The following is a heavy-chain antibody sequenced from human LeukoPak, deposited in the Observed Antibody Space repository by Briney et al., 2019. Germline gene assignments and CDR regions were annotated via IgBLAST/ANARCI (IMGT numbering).Heavy chain of an antibody. J-gene: IGHJ3*02. CDR2: IYYSGST. CDR1: GGSISSYY. Sequence: PSETQSLTCTVSGGSISSYYWGWIRQPPGKGLEWIGSIYYSGSTYYNPSLKSRVTISVDTAKNQFSLKLSSVTAADTAVYYCATFYCSGGSCYRRAFDIWGQGTMVTVSS. V-gene: IGHV4-39*07. CDR3: ATFYCSGGSCYRRAFDI. D-gene: IGHD2-15*01.